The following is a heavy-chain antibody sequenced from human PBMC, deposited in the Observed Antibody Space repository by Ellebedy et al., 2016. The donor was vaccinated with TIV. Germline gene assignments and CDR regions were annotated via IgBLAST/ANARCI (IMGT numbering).Heavy chain of an antibody. D-gene: IGHD3-22*01. Sequence: PGGSLRLSCVDSRFTFGDYSMSWVRQAPGKGLEWVSYISSSSSTMFYAGSVKGRFTISRDNAKNSLYLEMNSLRDEDTAIYYCVSARRNRYYDSGVYHDAFEHWGQGTRVTVSS. CDR1: RFTFGDYS. V-gene: IGHV3-48*02. J-gene: IGHJ3*01. CDR3: VSARRNRYYDSGVYHDAFEH. CDR2: ISSSSSTM.